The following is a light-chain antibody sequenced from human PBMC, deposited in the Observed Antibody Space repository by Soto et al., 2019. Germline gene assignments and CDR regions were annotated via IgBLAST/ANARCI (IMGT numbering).Light chain of an antibody. CDR3: QQYNSYWT. J-gene: IGKJ1*01. CDR1: QSISSW. Sequence: DIQMTQSPSTLSASVGDRVTITCRASQSISSWLAWYQQKPGKAPKLLIYKASSLESGVPSRFSGSGSGTAFTLTISSLTPDDFATYYCQQYNSYWTFGQGTKVEIK. V-gene: IGKV1-5*03. CDR2: KAS.